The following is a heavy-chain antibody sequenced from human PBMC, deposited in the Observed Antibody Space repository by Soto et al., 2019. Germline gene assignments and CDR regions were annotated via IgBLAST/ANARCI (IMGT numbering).Heavy chain of an antibody. CDR2: ISSSSSYI. CDR1: GFTFSSYS. V-gene: IGHV3-21*01. J-gene: IGHJ4*02. Sequence: GGSLRLSCAASGFTFSSYSMNWVRQAPGKGLEWVSSISSSSSYIYYADSVKGRFTISRDNAKNSLYLQMNSLRAEDTAVYYCAAEGCSGGSCYSRPRVDYWGQGTLVTVSS. CDR3: AAEGCSGGSCYSRPRVDY. D-gene: IGHD2-15*01.